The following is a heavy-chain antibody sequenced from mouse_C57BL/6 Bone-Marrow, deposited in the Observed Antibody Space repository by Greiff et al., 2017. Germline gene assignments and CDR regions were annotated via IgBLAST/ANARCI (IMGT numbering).Heavy chain of an antibody. CDR3: ASHGYYGSRPWFAY. CDR2: INPGSGGT. CDR1: GYAFTNYL. J-gene: IGHJ3*01. D-gene: IGHD1-1*01. Sequence: QVQLKQSGAELVRPGTSVKVSCKASGYAFTNYLIEWVKQRPGQGLEWIGVINPGSGGTNYNEKFKGKATLTADKSSSTAYMQVSSLTSEDSAVYCCASHGYYGSRPWFAYWGQGTLVTVSA. V-gene: IGHV1-54*01.